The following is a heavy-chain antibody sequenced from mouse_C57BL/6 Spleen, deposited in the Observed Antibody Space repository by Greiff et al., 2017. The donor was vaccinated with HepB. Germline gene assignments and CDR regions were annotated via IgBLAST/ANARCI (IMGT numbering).Heavy chain of an antibody. D-gene: IGHD1-1*01. V-gene: IGHV1-52*01. CDR1: GYTFTSYW. Sequence: QVQLQQPGAELVRPGSSVKLSCKASGYTFTSYWMHWVKQRPIQGLEWIGNIDPSDSETHYNQKFKDKATLTVDKSSSTAYMQLSSLTSEDSAVYYCARSHYYGSSIYAMGYWGQGTSVTVSS. CDR2: IDPSDSET. J-gene: IGHJ4*01. CDR3: ARSHYYGSSIYAMGY.